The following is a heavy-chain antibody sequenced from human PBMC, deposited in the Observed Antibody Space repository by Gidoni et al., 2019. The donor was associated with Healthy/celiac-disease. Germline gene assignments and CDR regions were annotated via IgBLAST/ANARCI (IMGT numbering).Heavy chain of an antibody. D-gene: IGHD5-18*01. V-gene: IGHV4-39*01. CDR2: IYYSGST. J-gene: IGHJ4*02. Sequence: QLQLQESGPGLVKPSETLSLTCTVPGGSISSSSYYWGWVRQPPGKGLEWIGSIYYSGSTYYNPSLKSRVTISVDTSKNQFSLKLSSVTAADTAVYYCARDVDTAMPWSYWGQGTLVTVSS. CDR1: GGSISSSSYY. CDR3: ARDVDTAMPWSY.